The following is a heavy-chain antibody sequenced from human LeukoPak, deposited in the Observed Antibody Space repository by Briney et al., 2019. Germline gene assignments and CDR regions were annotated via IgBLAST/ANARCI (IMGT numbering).Heavy chain of an antibody. CDR3: ARDNPDSSGYHPHAFDI. V-gene: IGHV4-38-2*02. J-gene: IGHJ3*02. D-gene: IGHD3-22*01. CDR1: GYSISSGYY. CDR2: IYHSGST. Sequence: SETLSLTCTVSGYSISSGYYWGWIRQPPGKGLEWIGSIYHSGSTYYNPSLKSRVTISVDTSKNQFSLKLSSVTAADTAVYYCARDNPDSSGYHPHAFDIWGQGTVVTVSS.